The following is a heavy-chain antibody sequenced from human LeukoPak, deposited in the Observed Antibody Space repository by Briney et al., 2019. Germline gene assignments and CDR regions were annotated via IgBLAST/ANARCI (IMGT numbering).Heavy chain of an antibody. J-gene: IGHJ3*02. CDR3: ARHAPYYGDISGYRYDAFDI. CDR1: GASVSSYY. CDR2: IYHSGST. D-gene: IGHD3-22*01. V-gene: IGHV4-59*02. Sequence: SETLSLTCTVSGASVSSYYWSWIRQPPGKGLEGIGFIYHSGSTNYNPSLKSRVTISVDTSKNQFSLKLTSVTAADTAVYYCARHAPYYGDISGYRYDAFDIWGQGTMVTVSS.